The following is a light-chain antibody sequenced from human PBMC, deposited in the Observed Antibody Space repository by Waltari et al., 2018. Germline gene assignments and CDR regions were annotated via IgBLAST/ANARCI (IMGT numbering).Light chain of an antibody. J-gene: IGLJ3*02. CDR2: DNS. V-gene: IGLV3-21*02. CDR1: TIGSKG. Sequence: SYVLTQPPSVSVAPGQTARISCGGNTIGSKGVHWYRQKPGQAPVLVVYDNSDRPSGIPERLSGSNSGNTATLTINRVEAGDEADYYCQVWDTSSDHLWVFGGGTKLTVL. CDR3: QVWDTSSDHLWV.